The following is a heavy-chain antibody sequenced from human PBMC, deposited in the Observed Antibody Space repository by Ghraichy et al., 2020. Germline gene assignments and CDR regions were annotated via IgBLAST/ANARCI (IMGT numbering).Heavy chain of an antibody. CDR1: GGTFSSYA. V-gene: IGHV1-69*13. CDR2: IIPIFGTA. D-gene: IGHD3-22*01. Sequence: SVKVSCKASGGTFSSYAISWVRQAPGQGLEWMGGIIPIFGTANYAQKFQGRVTITADESTSTAYMELSSLRSEDTAVYYCAREGYYYDSSGYYHPYYFDYWGQGTLVTVSS. J-gene: IGHJ4*02. CDR3: AREGYYYDSSGYYHPYYFDY.